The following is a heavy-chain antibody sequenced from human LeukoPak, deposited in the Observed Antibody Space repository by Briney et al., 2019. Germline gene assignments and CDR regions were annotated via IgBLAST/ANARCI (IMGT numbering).Heavy chain of an antibody. D-gene: IGHD3-22*01. V-gene: IGHV1-69*04. Sequence: SVKVSCKASGGTFSSYAISWVRQAPGQGLEWMGRIIPILGTANYAQKFQGRVTMTRDTSTSTVHMELSSLRSEDTAVYYCARDIRGNSTYYYDSSGYYYDYWGQGTLVTVSS. CDR3: ARDIRGNSTYYYDSSGYYYDY. CDR2: IIPILGTA. CDR1: GGTFSSYA. J-gene: IGHJ4*02.